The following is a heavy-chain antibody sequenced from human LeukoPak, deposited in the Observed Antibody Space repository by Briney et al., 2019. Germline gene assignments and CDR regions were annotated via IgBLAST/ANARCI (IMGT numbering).Heavy chain of an antibody. CDR3: ARTRRVHCSGGDCWYSFDY. Sequence: SGPTLVNPTQTLTLTCTFSGFSLSTSGMCVSWIRQPPGKALEWLAPIDWDDDKFYTTSLKARLTVSKDTSKTQAVLTMSNVDPVDTATYYCARTRRVHCSGGDCWYSFDYWGQGTPVIVS. D-gene: IGHD2-15*01. J-gene: IGHJ4*02. V-gene: IGHV2-70*17. CDR2: IDWDDDK. CDR1: GFSLSTSGMC.